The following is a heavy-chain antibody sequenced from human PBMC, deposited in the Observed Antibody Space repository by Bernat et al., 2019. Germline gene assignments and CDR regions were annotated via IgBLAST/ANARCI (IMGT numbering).Heavy chain of an antibody. CDR3: ARAHTGYKGRVAWFDP. D-gene: IGHD1-26*01. V-gene: IGHV1-2*06. Sequence: QVQLVQSGAVVKKPGASVKVSCKASGYTFTGYYMHWVRQAPGQGLEWMGRINPNSGGTNYAQKLQGRVTMTRDTSISTAYMELRRLRADDTAVYYCARAHTGYKGRVAWFDPWGQGTLVTVSS. CDR1: GYTFTGYY. J-gene: IGHJ5*02. CDR2: INPNSGGT.